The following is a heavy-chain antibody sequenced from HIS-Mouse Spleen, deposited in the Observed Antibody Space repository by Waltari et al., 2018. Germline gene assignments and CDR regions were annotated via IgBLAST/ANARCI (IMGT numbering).Heavy chain of an antibody. J-gene: IGHJ2*01. V-gene: IGHV4-39*07. D-gene: IGHD6-13*01. CDR2: IYYSGST. CDR3: AREIPYSSSWYDWYFDL. Sequence: QLQLQESGPGLVKPSETLSLTCTVYGRSISSCSYYWGWIRQPPGKGLEWIGSIYYSGSTYYNPSLKSRVTISVDTSKNQFSLKLSSVTAADTAVYYCAREIPYSSSWYDWYFDLWGRGTLVTVSS. CDR1: GRSISSCSYY.